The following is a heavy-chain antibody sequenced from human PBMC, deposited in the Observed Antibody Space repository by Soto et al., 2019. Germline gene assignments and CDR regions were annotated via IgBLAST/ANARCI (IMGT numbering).Heavy chain of an antibody. Sequence: GGSLRLSCAASGFTFSSYGMHWVRQAPGKGLEWVAVIWYDGSNKYYADSVKGRFTISRDNSKNTLYLQMNSLRAEDTAVYYCARVSGWSWYFDYWGQGTLVTAPQ. CDR2: IWYDGSNK. CDR3: ARVSGWSWYFDY. V-gene: IGHV3-33*01. CDR1: GFTFSSYG. J-gene: IGHJ4*02. D-gene: IGHD6-19*01.